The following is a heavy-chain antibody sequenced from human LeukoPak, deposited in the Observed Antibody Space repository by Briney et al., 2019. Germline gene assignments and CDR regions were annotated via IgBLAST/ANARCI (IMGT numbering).Heavy chain of an antibody. Sequence: GGSLRLSCAASGFTVSSNYMSWVRQAPGKGLEWVSVIYSGGSTYYADSVKGRFTISRDNSKNTLYLQMNSLRAEDTVVYYCARDGKIYGDHLDYWGQGTLVTVSS. CDR1: GFTVSSNY. J-gene: IGHJ4*02. V-gene: IGHV3-53*01. CDR3: ARDGKIYGDHLDY. D-gene: IGHD4-17*01. CDR2: IYSGGST.